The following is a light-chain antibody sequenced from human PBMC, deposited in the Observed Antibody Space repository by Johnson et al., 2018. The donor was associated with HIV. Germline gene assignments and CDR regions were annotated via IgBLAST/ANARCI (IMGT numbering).Light chain of an antibody. CDR2: ENN. J-gene: IGLJ1*01. Sequence: QSVLTQPPSVSAAPGQKVTISCSGRSSNIGSNSVSWYQQLPGTAPKLLIYENNKRPSGIPDRFSGSKSGTSATLGITGLQTGEEADYYCGTWDTSLSAGGLFGSGTTVTVL. CDR3: GTWDTSLSAGGL. V-gene: IGLV1-51*02. CDR1: SSNIGSNS.